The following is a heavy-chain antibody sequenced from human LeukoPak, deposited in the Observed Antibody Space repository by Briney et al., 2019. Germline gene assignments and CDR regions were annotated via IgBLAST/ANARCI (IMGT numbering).Heavy chain of an antibody. J-gene: IGHJ6*03. CDR3: ARDPGASYGDYYYYYYYYMDV. CDR1: GYTFTSYY. CDR2: INPSGGST. V-gene: IGHV1-46*01. Sequence: ASVKVSCKASGYTFTSYYMHWVRQAPGQGLEWMGIINPSGGSTSYAQKFQGRVTMTRDMSTSTVYMELSSLRSEDTAVYYCARDPGASYGDYYYYYYYYMDVWGKGTTVTVSS. D-gene: IGHD4-17*01.